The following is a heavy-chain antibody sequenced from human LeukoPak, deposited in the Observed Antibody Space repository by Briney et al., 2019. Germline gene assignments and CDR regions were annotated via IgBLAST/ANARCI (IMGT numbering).Heavy chain of an antibody. J-gene: IGHJ4*02. D-gene: IGHD3-22*01. CDR2: INTNTGNP. V-gene: IGHV7-4-1*02. CDR3: ARDRVMRYYDSSGTLDY. CDR1: GYTFTSCA. Sequence: GASVKVSCKASGYTFTSCAMNWVRQAPGQGLEWMGWINTNTGNPTYAQGFTGRFVFSLDTSVSTAYLQISSLKAEDTAVYYCARDRVMRYYDSSGTLDYWGQGTLVTVSS.